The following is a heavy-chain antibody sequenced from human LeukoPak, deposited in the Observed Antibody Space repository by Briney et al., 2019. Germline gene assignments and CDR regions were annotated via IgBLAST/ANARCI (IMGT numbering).Heavy chain of an antibody. D-gene: IGHD3-22*01. CDR1: GYTFTGYY. V-gene: IGHV1-2*02. J-gene: IGHJ4*02. CDR2: INPNSGGT. CDR3: ASLWYYYDSSGYYDDY. Sequence: GASVKVSCKASGYTFTGYYMHWVRPAPGQGLEWMGWINPNSGGTNYAQKFQGRVTMTRDTSISTAYMELSRLRSDDTAVYYCASLWYYYDSSGYYDDYWGQGTLVTVSS.